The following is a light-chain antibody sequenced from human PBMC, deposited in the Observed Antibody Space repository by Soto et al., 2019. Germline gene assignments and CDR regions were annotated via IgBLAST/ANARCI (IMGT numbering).Light chain of an antibody. V-gene: IGLV2-14*01. CDR1: SSDVGGYNY. Sequence: QSVLTQPASVSGSPGQSITISCTGTSSDVGGYNYVSWYQQHPGKAPKLMIYDVSNRPSGVSNRFSGSKSGNTASLTISGLHAEDEADYYCSSYTSSSTPVVFGGGTQLTVL. CDR2: DVS. CDR3: SSYTSSSTPVV. J-gene: IGLJ2*01.